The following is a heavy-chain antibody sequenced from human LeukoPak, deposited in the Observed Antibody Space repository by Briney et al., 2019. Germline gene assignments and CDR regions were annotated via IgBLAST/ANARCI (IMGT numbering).Heavy chain of an antibody. V-gene: IGHV3-21*01. CDR3: ARSDYFEY. Sequence: PEGSLRLSCAASGFTFSSYSMNWVRQAPGKGLELVSTVSPSSTYIYYADSVQGRFTISRDNAKNSLYLQMNSLRDEDTAVYYCARSDYFEYWVQGTLVSVSS. J-gene: IGHJ4*02. CDR1: GFTFSSYS. CDR2: VSPSSTYI.